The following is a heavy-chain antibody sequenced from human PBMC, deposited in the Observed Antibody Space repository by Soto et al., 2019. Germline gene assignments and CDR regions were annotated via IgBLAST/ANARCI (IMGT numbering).Heavy chain of an antibody. V-gene: IGHV4-34*01. J-gene: IGHJ5*02. CDR2: INHRGST. Sequence: SETLSLTCAVYGGSFSGYYWSWIRQPPGKGLEWIGEINHRGSTNYNPSLKSRVTISVDTSKNQFSLKLSSVTAADTAVYYCARGKRAARRGNWFDPWGQGTLVTVSS. CDR1: GGSFSGYY. D-gene: IGHD6-6*01. CDR3: ARGKRAARRGNWFDP.